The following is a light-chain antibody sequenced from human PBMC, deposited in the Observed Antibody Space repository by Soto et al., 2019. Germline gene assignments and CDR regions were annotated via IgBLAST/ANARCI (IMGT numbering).Light chain of an antibody. CDR2: AAS. V-gene: IGKV1-39*01. Sequence: DIQMTQSPSSLSASVGDRVTITCRASQSISSYFIWYQQKPGEAPKLLIYAASSWQSGVPSRFSGSGSGTDFTLTISSLQPEDFATYYCQQSESTPYTFGQGTKLEIK. CDR1: QSISSY. CDR3: QQSESTPYT. J-gene: IGKJ2*01.